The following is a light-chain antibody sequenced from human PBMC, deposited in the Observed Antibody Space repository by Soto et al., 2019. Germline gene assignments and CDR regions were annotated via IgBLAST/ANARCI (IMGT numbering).Light chain of an antibody. V-gene: IGLV2-8*01. CDR1: SSDIGGYNS. CDR3: SSYTDTKSLV. CDR2: DVT. J-gene: IGLJ1*01. Sequence: QSVLTQSPSASGSPGQSVTISCTGTSSDIGGYNSVSRYQQHPGKAPKVMIYDVTKRPSGVPDRFSGSKSGNTASLTVSALQAEDEADYYCSSYTDTKSLVFGTGTKVIVL.